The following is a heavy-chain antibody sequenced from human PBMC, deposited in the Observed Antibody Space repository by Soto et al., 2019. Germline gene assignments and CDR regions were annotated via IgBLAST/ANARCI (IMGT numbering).Heavy chain of an antibody. V-gene: IGHV4-39*01. J-gene: IGHJ5*02. CDR3: ARQDVRAWGRFYP. D-gene: IGHD7-27*01. CDR2: IYYSGST. CDR1: GASISSNSYY. Sequence: QLQLQESGPGLVKPSETLSLTCTVSGASISSNSYYWGWIRQPPGKGLEWIGTIYYSGSTYYNPSLKSRVTMSVDTSKNQFALKASSVTAADTAVYYCARQDVRAWGRFYPWGQGTLVTVSS.